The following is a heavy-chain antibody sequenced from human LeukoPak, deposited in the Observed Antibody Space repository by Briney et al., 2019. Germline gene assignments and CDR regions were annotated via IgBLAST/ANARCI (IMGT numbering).Heavy chain of an antibody. CDR2: INPNSGGT. Sequence: GASVQVSCKASGYTFTGYYMHWVRQAPGQGLEWMGWINPNSGGTNYAQKFQGWVTMTRDTSISTAYMELSRLRSDDTAVYYCAREYMTTVTENWFDPWGQGTLVTVSS. CDR3: AREYMTTVTENWFDP. CDR1: GYTFTGYY. V-gene: IGHV1-2*04. D-gene: IGHD4-17*01. J-gene: IGHJ5*02.